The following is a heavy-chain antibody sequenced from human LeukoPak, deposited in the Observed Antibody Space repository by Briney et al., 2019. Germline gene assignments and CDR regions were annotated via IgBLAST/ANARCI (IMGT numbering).Heavy chain of an antibody. Sequence: GGSLRLSCAASGFTFSSYAMSWVRQAPGKGLEWVSAISGSGGSTYYADSVKGRFTISRDDSKNTAYLQMNSLRTEDTAVYYCTTSPDPGDYWGQGTLVTVSS. CDR2: ISGSGGST. CDR3: TTSPDPGDY. V-gene: IGHV3-23*01. J-gene: IGHJ4*02. D-gene: IGHD2/OR15-2a*01. CDR1: GFTFSSYA.